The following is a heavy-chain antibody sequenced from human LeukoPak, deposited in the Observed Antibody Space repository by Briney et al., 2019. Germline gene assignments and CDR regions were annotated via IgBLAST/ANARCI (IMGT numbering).Heavy chain of an antibody. V-gene: IGHV3-74*01. CDR1: GLTLSGYW. CDR2: INGDASST. J-gene: IGHJ4*02. D-gene: IGHD5-18*01. CDR3: ARARGNTYGYFEY. Sequence: GSLRLSCAASGLTLSGYWMHWVRQAPGKGLVWVSRINGDASSTSYADSVKGRFTISRDNAKSTLYLQMNSLRVEDTAVYYCARARGNTYGYFEYWGQGTLVTVSS.